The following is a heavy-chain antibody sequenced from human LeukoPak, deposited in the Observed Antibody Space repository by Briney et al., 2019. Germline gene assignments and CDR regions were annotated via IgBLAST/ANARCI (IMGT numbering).Heavy chain of an antibody. J-gene: IGHJ4*02. Sequence: GGSLRLSCAASGFILRSYTMTWVRQAPGKGLEWVSSISTNSDYIYYADSLKGRFTISRDNAKNSLYLQIDSLRAEDTAVYYCAGTWGYSDSSGYYSDYWGQGTLVTVSS. CDR3: AGTWGYSDSSGYYSDY. D-gene: IGHD3-22*01. CDR2: ISTNSDYI. V-gene: IGHV3-21*06. CDR1: GFILRSYT.